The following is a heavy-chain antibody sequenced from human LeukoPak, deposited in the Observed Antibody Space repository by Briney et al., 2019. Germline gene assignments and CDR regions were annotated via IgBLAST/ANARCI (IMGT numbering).Heavy chain of an antibody. V-gene: IGHV3-48*04. J-gene: IGHJ4*02. CDR1: RVTFSRYS. CDR3: ARVSSSADY. CDR2: ISSSSSTI. Sequence: PGGAPRLSSAPSRVTFSRYSMNSGRDAPQERLEWVSYISSSSSTIYYADSGKGRFTISRDNAKNSLYLQMNSLRAEDIAVYYCARVSSSADYWGQGTLVTVSS. D-gene: IGHD6-13*01.